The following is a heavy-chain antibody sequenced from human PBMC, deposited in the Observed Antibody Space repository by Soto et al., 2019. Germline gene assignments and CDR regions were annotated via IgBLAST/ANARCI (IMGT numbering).Heavy chain of an antibody. Sequence: QVQLVQSGAEVKKPGSSVKVSCKASGGTFSSYAISRVRQAPGQGLELMGGIIPIFGTANYAQKFQGRVTITADKPTSTADMELSSLGSEDTAVYYCARGLVANAVDIWGQGTMVTVS. CDR1: GGTFSSYA. CDR2: IIPIFGTA. CDR3: ARGLVANAVDI. J-gene: IGHJ3*02. D-gene: IGHD2-2*01. V-gene: IGHV1-69*06.